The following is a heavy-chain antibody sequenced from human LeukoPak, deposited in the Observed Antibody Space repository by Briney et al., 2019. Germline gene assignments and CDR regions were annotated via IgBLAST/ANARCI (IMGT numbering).Heavy chain of an antibody. Sequence: PSETLSLTCTVSGGSISSYYWSWIRQPPGKGLEWIGYIYYSGSTNYNPSLKSRVTISVDTSKNQFSLKLSSVTAADTAVYYCAGYCGGDCSPSQYYFDYWGQGTLVTVSS. CDR1: GGSISSYY. CDR3: AGYCGGDCSPSQYYFDY. V-gene: IGHV4-59*08. D-gene: IGHD2-21*02. CDR2: IYYSGST. J-gene: IGHJ4*02.